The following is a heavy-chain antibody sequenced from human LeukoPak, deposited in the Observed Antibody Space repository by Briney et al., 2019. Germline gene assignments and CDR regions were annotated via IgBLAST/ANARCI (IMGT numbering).Heavy chain of an antibody. V-gene: IGHV4-4*02. CDR3: ARGEIGSWENAFDI. J-gene: IGHJ3*02. CDR1: GGCISSSNW. CDR2: IYHSGSS. D-gene: IGHD6-13*01. Sequence: SETLSLSCAVYGGCISSSNWWRWVRQTPGMGLVWLGEIYHSGSSNYNPSLKSRVPIPVDKSKIQFSVKLRSVPDAGMAVYYCARGEIGSWENAFDIWGQGTMVTVSS.